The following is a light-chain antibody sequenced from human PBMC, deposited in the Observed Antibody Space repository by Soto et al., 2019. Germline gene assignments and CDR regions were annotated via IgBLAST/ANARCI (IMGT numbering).Light chain of an antibody. Sequence: EIVLTQSPGTLSLSPGERATLSCRASQSVSSSYLAWYQQRPGQPPRLLIYGASSRATGIPDRFSGSGSVTDFTLTISRLEPEDFAVYYCQQYGISYTFGQGTKLEIK. CDR3: QQYGISYT. CDR1: QSVSSSY. CDR2: GAS. J-gene: IGKJ2*01. V-gene: IGKV3-20*01.